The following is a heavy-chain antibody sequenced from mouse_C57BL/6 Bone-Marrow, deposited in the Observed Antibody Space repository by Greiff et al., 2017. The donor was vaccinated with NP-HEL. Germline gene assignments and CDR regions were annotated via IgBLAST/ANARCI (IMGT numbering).Heavy chain of an antibody. CDR3: ARSYPNYYGSSWFAC. V-gene: IGHV5-12*01. J-gene: IGHJ3*01. CDR2: ISNGGGST. CDR1: GFTFSDYY. D-gene: IGHD1-1*01. Sequence: EVHLVESGGGLVQPGGSLKLSCAASGFTFSDYYMYWVRQTPEKRLEWVAYISNGGGSTYYPDTVKGRFTISRDNAKNTLYLQMSRLKSEDTAMYYCARSYPNYYGSSWFACWGQGTLVTVSA.